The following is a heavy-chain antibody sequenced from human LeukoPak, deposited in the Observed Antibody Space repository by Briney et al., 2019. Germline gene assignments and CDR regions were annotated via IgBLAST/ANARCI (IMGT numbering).Heavy chain of an antibody. CDR2: ISWNSGSI. Sequence: GGSLRLSCAASGFTFDDYAMHWVRQAPGKGLEWVSGISWNSGSIGYADSVKGRFTISRDNAKNFLYLQMNSLRAEDTALYYCAKGYCSSTSCSAFDYWGQGTLVTVSS. D-gene: IGHD2-2*01. J-gene: IGHJ4*02. V-gene: IGHV3-9*01. CDR1: GFTFDDYA. CDR3: AKGYCSSTSCSAFDY.